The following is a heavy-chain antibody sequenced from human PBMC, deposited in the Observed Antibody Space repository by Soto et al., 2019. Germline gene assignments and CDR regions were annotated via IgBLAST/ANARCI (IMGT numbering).Heavy chain of an antibody. J-gene: IGHJ4*02. Sequence: SETLSLTCAVSGGSISSGGYSWSWIRQPPGKGLEWIGYIYHSGSTYYNPSLKSRVTISVDRSKNQFSLKLSSVTAADTAVYYCARTYYYDSSPTYYFDYWGQGTLVTVSS. CDR3: ARTYYYDSSPTYYFDY. CDR1: GGSISSGGYS. V-gene: IGHV4-30-2*01. D-gene: IGHD3-22*01. CDR2: IYHSGST.